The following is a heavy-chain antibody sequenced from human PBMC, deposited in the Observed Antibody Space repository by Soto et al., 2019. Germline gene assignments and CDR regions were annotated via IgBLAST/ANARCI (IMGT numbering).Heavy chain of an antibody. CDR2: ISYDGSNK. J-gene: IGHJ4*02. D-gene: IGHD2-15*01. CDR1: GFTFSSYA. V-gene: IGHV3-30-3*01. CDR3: ARDQFSTKFSPGSCYFY. Sequence: QTGGSLRLSCAASGFTFSSYAMHWVRQAPGKGLEWVAVISYDGSNKYYADSVKGRFTTSRDNSKNTLYLQMNSLRAEDTAVYYCARDQFSTKFSPGSCYFYWGQGTLVTVSS.